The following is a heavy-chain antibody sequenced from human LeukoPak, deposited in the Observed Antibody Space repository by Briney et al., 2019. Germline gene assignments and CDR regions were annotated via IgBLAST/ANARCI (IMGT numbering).Heavy chain of an antibody. CDR2: ISSSSSYI. CDR3: ARVATTVVTPGSDY. J-gene: IGHJ4*02. D-gene: IGHD4-23*01. CDR1: GFTFSSYS. Sequence: GGSLRLSCAASGFTFSSYSMNWVRQAPGTGLEWVSSISSSSSYIYYADSVKGRFTISRDNAKNSLYLQMNSLRAEDTAVYYCARVATTVVTPGSDYWGQGTLVTVSS. V-gene: IGHV3-21*01.